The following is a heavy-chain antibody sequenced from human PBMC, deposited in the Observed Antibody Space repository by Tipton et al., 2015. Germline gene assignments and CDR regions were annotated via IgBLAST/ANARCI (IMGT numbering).Heavy chain of an antibody. J-gene: IGHJ6*02. D-gene: IGHD5-24*01. V-gene: IGHV4-34*01. CDR2: IYQSGTT. CDR1: GGSFYTYY. Sequence: TLRLSCSLSGGSFYTYYGTWIRQPPGQGLERIGEIYQSGTTNYNPSVRGRFTISLRTSKNHLSLTEDSVTAADTAIYYCVRGGSPIIEMAYHHYGLDVWGQGTTVTVSS. CDR3: VRGGSPIIEMAYHHYGLDV.